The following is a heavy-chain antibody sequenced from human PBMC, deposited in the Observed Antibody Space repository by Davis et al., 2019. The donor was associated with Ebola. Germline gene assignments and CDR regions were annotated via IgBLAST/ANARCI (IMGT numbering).Heavy chain of an antibody. CDR2: ISGSGGST. D-gene: IGHD2-21*01. J-gene: IGHJ3*02. CDR1: GFTFSNSA. CDR3: AKSDYYDAFDI. Sequence: GESLKISCATSGFTFSNSAMSWVRQAPGKGLEWVSAISGSGGSTYYADSVKGRFTISRDNSKNTLYLQMNSLRAEDTAVYYCAKSDYYDAFDIWGQGTMVTVSS. V-gene: IGHV3-23*01.